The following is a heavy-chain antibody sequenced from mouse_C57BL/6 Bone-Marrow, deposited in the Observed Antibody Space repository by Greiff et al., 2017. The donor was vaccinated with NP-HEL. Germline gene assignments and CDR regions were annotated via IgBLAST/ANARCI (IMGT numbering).Heavy chain of an antibody. CDR3: ARGGENYGYEAY. D-gene: IGHD2-2*01. CDR2: IYPGSGST. CDR1: GYTFTSYW. V-gene: IGHV1-55*01. Sequence: VQLQQPGAELVKPGASVKMSCKASGYTFTSYWITWVKQRPGQGLEWIGDIYPGSGSTNYNEKFKSKATLTVDTSSSTAYMQLSSLTSEDSAVYYCARGGENYGYEAYWGQGTLVTVSA. J-gene: IGHJ3*01.